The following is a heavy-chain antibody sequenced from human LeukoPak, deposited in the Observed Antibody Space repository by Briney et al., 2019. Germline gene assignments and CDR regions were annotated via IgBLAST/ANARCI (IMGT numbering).Heavy chain of an antibody. CDR2: IFPGDSDT. Sequence: GESLRISCKASGYTFTNYWIVWVRQLPGQGLEYMGLIFPGDSDTRYSPSFQGQVTISADKSINTAYLHWSSLRASDSAMYYCSRHDGGSGSSYDSDIWGQGTMVIVSS. V-gene: IGHV5-51*01. CDR1: GYTFTNYW. CDR3: SRHDGGSGSSYDSDI. J-gene: IGHJ3*02. D-gene: IGHD3-16*01.